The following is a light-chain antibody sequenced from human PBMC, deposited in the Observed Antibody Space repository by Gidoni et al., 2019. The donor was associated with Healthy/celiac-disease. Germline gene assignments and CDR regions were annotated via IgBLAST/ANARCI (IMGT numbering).Light chain of an antibody. J-gene: IGKJ2*04. Sequence: DIQLNQSPSFLSASVGDRVTITCRASQGISSYLAWYQQKPGKAPKLLIYAASTLQSGVPSRFSGSGSGTEFTLTISSLQPEDFATYYCQQLNSYPPCSFGQGTKLEIK. CDR1: QGISSY. CDR2: AAS. V-gene: IGKV1-9*01. CDR3: QQLNSYPPCS.